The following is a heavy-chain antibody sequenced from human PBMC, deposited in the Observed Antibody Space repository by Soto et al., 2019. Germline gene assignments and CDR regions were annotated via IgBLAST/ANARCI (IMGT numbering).Heavy chain of an antibody. J-gene: IGHJ4*02. Sequence: SETLSLTCTVSGGSISSSSYYWGWIRQPPGKGLEWIGSIYYSGSTYYNPSLKSRVTISVDTSKNQFSLKLSSVTAADTAVYYCARREYSGYDSWGQGTLVTVSS. CDR3: ARREYSGYDS. CDR1: GGSISSSSYY. CDR2: IYYSGST. D-gene: IGHD5-12*01. V-gene: IGHV4-39*01.